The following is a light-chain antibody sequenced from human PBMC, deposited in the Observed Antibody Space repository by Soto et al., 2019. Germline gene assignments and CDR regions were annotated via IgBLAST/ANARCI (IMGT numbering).Light chain of an antibody. V-gene: IGKV3-20*01. CDR1: QSVSSSY. Sequence: EIVLTQSPGTLSLSAGERATLSCRASQSVSSSYLAWYQQKPGQAPRLLIYGASSRAAGIPDRFSGSGSGTDFTITISRLQPDDFAVYYCQQHGSSPQTFGQGTKVDIK. CDR3: QQHGSSPQT. CDR2: GAS. J-gene: IGKJ1*01.